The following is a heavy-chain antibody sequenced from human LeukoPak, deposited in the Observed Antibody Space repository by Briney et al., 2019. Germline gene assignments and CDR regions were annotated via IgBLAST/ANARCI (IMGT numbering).Heavy chain of an antibody. V-gene: IGHV4-30-4*01. J-gene: IGHJ5*02. CDR2: IHYSGST. D-gene: IGHD7-27*01. Sequence: SQTLSLTCTVSGASISSGDYYWSWIRQPPGKGLEYLGYIHYSGSTYYNPSLKSRVTISVDTSKNQFSLKLSSVTAADTAVYYCARELILGLYNWFDPWGQGTLVTVSS. CDR1: GASISSGDYY. CDR3: ARELILGLYNWFDP.